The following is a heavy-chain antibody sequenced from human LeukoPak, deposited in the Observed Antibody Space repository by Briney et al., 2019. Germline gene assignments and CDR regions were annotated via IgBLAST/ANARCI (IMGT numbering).Heavy chain of an antibody. CDR1: GVTVSSNY. J-gene: IGHJ4*02. V-gene: IGHV3-53*01. Sequence: GGSLRLSCAASGVTVSSNYMSWVRQAPGKGLEWVSVIYSGGSTYYADSVKGRFTISRDNSKNTLYLQMDSLRAEDTAVYYCARFSVTYFDYWGQGTLVTVSS. D-gene: IGHD4-23*01. CDR2: IYSGGST. CDR3: ARFSVTYFDY.